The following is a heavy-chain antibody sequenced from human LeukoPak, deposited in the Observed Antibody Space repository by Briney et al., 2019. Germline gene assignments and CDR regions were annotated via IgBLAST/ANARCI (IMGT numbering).Heavy chain of an antibody. D-gene: IGHD6-13*01. CDR3: ARYSSSWYAVDY. J-gene: IGHJ4*02. Sequence: QAGGSLRLSCAASGFTFSSHSMNWVRQAPGKGLEWVSVIYSGGSTYYADSVKGRFTISRDNSKNTLYLQMNSLRAEDTAVYYCARYSSSWYAVDYWGQGTLVTVSS. CDR2: IYSGGST. V-gene: IGHV3-53*01. CDR1: GFTFSSHS.